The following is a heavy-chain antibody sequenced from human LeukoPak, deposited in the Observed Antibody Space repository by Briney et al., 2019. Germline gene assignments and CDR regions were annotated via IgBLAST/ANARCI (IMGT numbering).Heavy chain of an antibody. CDR2: ISGSGSFT. J-gene: IGHJ4*01. V-gene: IGHV3-21*01. CDR1: GFTFESFP. CDR3: ARGGDFGVVPDD. D-gene: IGHD3-3*01. Sequence: GGSLRLSCAASGFTFESFPMTCFRQAPGKGLEWVSLISGSGSFTLYSDSVRGRFTISRDNAKNSLFLQLNNLRLDDTGVYYCARGGDFGVVPDDRGQGNVVTVSS.